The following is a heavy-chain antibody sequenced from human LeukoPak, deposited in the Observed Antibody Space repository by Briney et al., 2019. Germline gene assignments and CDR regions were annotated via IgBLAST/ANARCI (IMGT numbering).Heavy chain of an antibody. J-gene: IGHJ3*02. CDR2: ISYDGGKK. V-gene: IGHV3-30*18. D-gene: IGHD5-18*01. CDR3: AKGKQQWWTFDALDI. Sequence: PGGSLRLSCEAAGFTFSTYGMHWVRQAPGKGLEWVALISYDGGKKYYADSVRGRFTISRDDSKNTLYLQTNSLIPDDTAVYYCAKGKQQWWTFDALDIWGQWTTVTVSS. CDR1: GFTFSTYG.